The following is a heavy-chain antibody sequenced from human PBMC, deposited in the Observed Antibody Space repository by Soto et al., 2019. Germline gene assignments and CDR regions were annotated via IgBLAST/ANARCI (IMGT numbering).Heavy chain of an antibody. CDR2: LYYSGST. V-gene: IGHV4-61*08. CDR3: ARGIQGLLDY. J-gene: IGHJ4*02. CDR1: GGSITRGAYY. D-gene: IGHD4-17*01. Sequence: PSETLSLTCAVSGGSITRGAYYWSWIRQPPGKGLEWIGYLYYSGSTNYNPSLKSRVTISVDTSKNQLSLKLSSVTAADTAVYYCARGIQGLLDYWGQGTLVTVSS.